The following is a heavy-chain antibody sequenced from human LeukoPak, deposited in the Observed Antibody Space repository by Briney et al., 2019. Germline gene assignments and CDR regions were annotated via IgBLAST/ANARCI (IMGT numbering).Heavy chain of an antibody. CDR2: ISDSDGST. V-gene: IGHV3-23*01. CDR1: GSTFSSYV. CDR3: AKVLLCGGDCYSFDY. J-gene: IGHJ4*02. D-gene: IGHD2-21*02. Sequence: GGSLRLSCAASGSTFSSYVMSWVRQAPGKGLEWVAAISDSDGSTYYPDSVKGRFTISRDNSKNTLYLQINSLRAEDTAIYYCAKVLLCGGDCYSFDYWGQGTLVTVSS.